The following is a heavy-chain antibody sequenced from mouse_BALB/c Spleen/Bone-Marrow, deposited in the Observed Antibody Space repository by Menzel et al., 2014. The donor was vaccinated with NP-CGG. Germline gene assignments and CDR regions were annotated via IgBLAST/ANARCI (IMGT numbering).Heavy chain of an antibody. V-gene: IGHV1-9*01. CDR2: ILPGSGTS. J-gene: IGHJ3*01. Sequence: QVQLKESGAELMKPGASVKISCKATGYAFSSYWIEWVKLRPGHGLEWIGEILPGSGTSNYNMKFKGKATFTADTSSNTAYMQLSSLTSEDSAVYYCARVLYYGNHDSFAYWGQGTLVTVSA. CDR1: GYAFSSYW. CDR3: ARVLYYGNHDSFAY. D-gene: IGHD2-1*01.